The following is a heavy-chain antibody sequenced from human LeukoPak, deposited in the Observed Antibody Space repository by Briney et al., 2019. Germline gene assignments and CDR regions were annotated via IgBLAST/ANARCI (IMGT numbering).Heavy chain of an antibody. J-gene: IGHJ4*02. CDR1: GGSFSGYY. D-gene: IGHD1-26*01. CDR2: IYTSGST. V-gene: IGHV4-59*10. Sequence: SETLSLTCAVYGGSFSGYYWSWIRQPAGKGLEWIGRIYTSGSTNYNPSLKSRVTMSVDTSKNQFSLKLSSVTAADTAVYYCARSSVGATGIDYWGQGTLVTVSS. CDR3: ARSSVGATGIDY.